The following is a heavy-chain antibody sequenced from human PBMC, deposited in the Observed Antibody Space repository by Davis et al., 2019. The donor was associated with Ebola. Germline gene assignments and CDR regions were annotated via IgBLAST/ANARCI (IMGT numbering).Heavy chain of an antibody. V-gene: IGHV1-18*01. Sequence: AASVKVSCKASGYTFTSYGISWVRQAPGQGLEWMGRIIPILGIANYAQKFQGRVTMTTDTSTSTAYMEVRSLRSDDTAVYYCARLWQTFEYWGQGTLVTVSS. CDR3: ARLWQTFEY. CDR1: GYTFTSYG. CDR2: IIPILGIA. J-gene: IGHJ4*02.